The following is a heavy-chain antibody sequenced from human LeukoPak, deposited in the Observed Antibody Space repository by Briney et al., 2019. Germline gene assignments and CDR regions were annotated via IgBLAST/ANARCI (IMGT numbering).Heavy chain of an antibody. J-gene: IGHJ3*02. CDR3: ARVGGISAFDI. Sequence: GGSVRLSCAASGFTFSDYGMHWVRQVPGKGLEWVALIRHDERNEYYADSVKGRFTISRDNSENTLYLQMNSLRPEDTAVYYCARVGGISAFDIWGQGTMVTVSS. CDR2: IRHDERNE. V-gene: IGHV3-30*02. D-gene: IGHD2-15*01. CDR1: GFTFSDYG.